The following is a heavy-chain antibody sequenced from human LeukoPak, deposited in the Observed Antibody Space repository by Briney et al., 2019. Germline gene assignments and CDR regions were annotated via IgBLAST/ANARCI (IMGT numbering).Heavy chain of an antibody. CDR2: ISGSGGST. D-gene: IGHD5-24*01. J-gene: IGHJ4*02. Sequence: PGGSLRLSCAASGFTCSSYAMSWVRQAPGKGLEWVSAISGSGGSTYYADSVKGRFTISRDNSKNTLYLQMSSLRAEDTAVYYCAKGEAWDGFTSYFDYWGQGTLVTVSS. CDR3: AKGEAWDGFTSYFDY. CDR1: GFTCSSYA. V-gene: IGHV3-23*01.